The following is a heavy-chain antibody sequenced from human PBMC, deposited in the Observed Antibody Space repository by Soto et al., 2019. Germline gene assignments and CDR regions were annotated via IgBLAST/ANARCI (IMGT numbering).Heavy chain of an antibody. V-gene: IGHV4-61*01. CDR3: ARAWEDLYLDY. Sequence: SETLSLTCTVSGGSVSSTSYYWTWIRQPPGKGLEWIGYIHYSGSTNYNPSLQSRVTISVDTSKNHFSLELTSVTAADTAVYYLARAWEDLYLDYWGQGALVTVSS. CDR2: IHYSGST. D-gene: IGHD1-26*01. CDR1: GGSVSSTSYY. J-gene: IGHJ4*02.